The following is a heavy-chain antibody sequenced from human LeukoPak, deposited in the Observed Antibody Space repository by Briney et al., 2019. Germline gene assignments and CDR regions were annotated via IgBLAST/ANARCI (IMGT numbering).Heavy chain of an antibody. D-gene: IGHD1-1*01. V-gene: IGHV3-21*01. J-gene: IGHJ3*02. Sequence: GGSLRLSCAASGFTFSNYNMNWVRQAPGKGLEWVSCISTSSSYIYYADSVKGRFTISRDNAKNSLYLQMNSLRAEDTALYYCARGWNDAFDIWGQGTMVTVSS. CDR2: ISTSSSYI. CDR1: GFTFSNYN. CDR3: ARGWNDAFDI.